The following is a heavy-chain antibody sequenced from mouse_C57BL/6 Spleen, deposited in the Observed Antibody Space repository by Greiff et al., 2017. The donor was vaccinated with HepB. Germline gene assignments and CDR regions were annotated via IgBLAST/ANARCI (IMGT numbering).Heavy chain of an antibody. J-gene: IGHJ3*01. CDR3: ARGGYSNLAWFAY. Sequence: EVQGVESGGGLVQPGGSLSLSCAASGFTFTDYYMSWVRQPPGKALEWLGFIRNKANGYTTEYSASVKGRFTISRDNSQSILYLQMNALRAEDSATYYCARGGYSNLAWFAYWGQGTLVTVSA. V-gene: IGHV7-3*01. CDR2: IRNKANGYTT. D-gene: IGHD2-5*01. CDR1: GFTFTDYY.